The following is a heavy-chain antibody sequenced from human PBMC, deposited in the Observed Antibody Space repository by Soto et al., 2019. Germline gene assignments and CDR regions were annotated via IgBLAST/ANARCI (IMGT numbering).Heavy chain of an antibody. D-gene: IGHD6-19*01. CDR2: INSDGSST. CDR1: GFTFSSYW. J-gene: IGHJ4*02. CDR3: ARRGAVAGLHY. Sequence: EVQLVESGGGLVQPGGSLRVSCAASGFTFSSYWMHWVRQAPGTGLVWVSRINSDGSSTSYADSVTGRFTISRDDAKNTLYLQMNSLRAEDTAIYYCARRGAVAGLHYWGQGTLVTVSS. V-gene: IGHV3-74*01.